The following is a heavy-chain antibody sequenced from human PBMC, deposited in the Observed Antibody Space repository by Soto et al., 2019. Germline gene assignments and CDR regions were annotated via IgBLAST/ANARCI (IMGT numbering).Heavy chain of an antibody. Sequence: SETLSLTYTVSGGSISSYYWSWIRQPPGKGLEWIGYIYYSGSTNYNPSLKSRVTISVDTSKNQFSLKLSSVTAADTAVYYCARGAKKVPGDSPMYYFDYWGQGTLVTVSS. CDR1: GGSISSYY. D-gene: IGHD4-17*01. CDR3: ARGAKKVPGDSPMYYFDY. V-gene: IGHV4-59*01. J-gene: IGHJ4*02. CDR2: IYYSGST.